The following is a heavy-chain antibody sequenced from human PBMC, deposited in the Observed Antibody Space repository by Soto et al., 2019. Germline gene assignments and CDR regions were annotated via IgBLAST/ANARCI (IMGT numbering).Heavy chain of an antibody. CDR3: AKDTSSSPHYMDV. CDR1: GFTFSSFA. D-gene: IGHD2-2*01. Sequence: EVQVLESGGGSVQPGGSLRLSCAASGFTFSSFAMSWVRHAPGKGLEWVSEITGSTGTTYYADSVKGRFIISRDSSKNTVHLQMNSLRVEDTAVYYCAKDTSSSPHYMDVWGKGTTVTVSS. V-gene: IGHV3-23*01. CDR2: ITGSTGTT. J-gene: IGHJ6*03.